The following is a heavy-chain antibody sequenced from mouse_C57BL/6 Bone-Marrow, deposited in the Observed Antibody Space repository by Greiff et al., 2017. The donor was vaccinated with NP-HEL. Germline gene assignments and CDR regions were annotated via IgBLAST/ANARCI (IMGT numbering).Heavy chain of an antibody. V-gene: IGHV5-4*03. J-gene: IGHJ2*01. CDR3: ARVGDYDYDYFDY. CDR2: ISDGGSYT. CDR1: GFTFSSYA. D-gene: IGHD2-4*01. Sequence: EVKLVESGGGLVKPGGSLKLSCAASGFTFSSYAMSWVRQTPEKRLEWVATISDGGSYTYYPDNVKGRFTISRDNAKNNLYLQMSHLKSEDTAMYYCARVGDYDYDYFDYWGQGTTLTVSS.